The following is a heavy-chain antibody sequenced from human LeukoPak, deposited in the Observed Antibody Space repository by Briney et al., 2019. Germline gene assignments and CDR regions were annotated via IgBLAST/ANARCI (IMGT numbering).Heavy chain of an antibody. CDR1: GYTFTDYY. CDR3: ATAEGATTGEFDY. Sequence: ASVKVSCKVSGYTFTDYYMHWVQQAPGKGLEWMGLVDPEDGETIYAEKFQGRVTITADTSTDTAYMELSSLRSEDTAVYYCATAEGATTGEFDYWGRGTLVTVSS. V-gene: IGHV1-69-2*01. CDR2: VDPEDGET. J-gene: IGHJ4*02. D-gene: IGHD1-26*01.